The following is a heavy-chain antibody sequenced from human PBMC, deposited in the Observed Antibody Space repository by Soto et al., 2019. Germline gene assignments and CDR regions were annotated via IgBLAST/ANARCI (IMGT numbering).Heavy chain of an antibody. CDR3: AKDPGIAAAGSPLDY. Sequence: PGGSLRLSCAASGFTFSSYGMHWVRQAPGKGLEWVAVISYDGSNKYYADSVKGRFTISRDNSKNTLYLQMNSLRAEDTAVYYCAKDPGIAAAGSPLDYWGQGTLVTVSS. V-gene: IGHV3-30*18. D-gene: IGHD6-13*01. J-gene: IGHJ4*02. CDR1: GFTFSSYG. CDR2: ISYDGSNK.